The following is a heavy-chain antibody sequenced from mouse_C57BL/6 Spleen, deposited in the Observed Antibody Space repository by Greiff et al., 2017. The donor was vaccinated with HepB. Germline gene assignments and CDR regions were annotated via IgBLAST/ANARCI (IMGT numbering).Heavy chain of an antibody. V-gene: IGHV1-15*01. CDR2: IDPETGGT. J-gene: IGHJ3*01. CDR1: GYTFTDYE. D-gene: IGHD1-1*01. CDR3: TRVDYGSSYEFAY. Sequence: QVQLQQSGAELVRPGASVTLSCKASGYTFTDYEMHWVKQTPVHGLEWIGAIDPETGGTAYNQKFKGKAILTADKSSSTAYMELRSLTSEDSAVYYCTRVDYGSSYEFAYWGQGTLVTVSA.